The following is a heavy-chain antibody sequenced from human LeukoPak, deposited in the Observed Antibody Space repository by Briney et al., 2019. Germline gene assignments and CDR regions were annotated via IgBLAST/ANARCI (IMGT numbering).Heavy chain of an antibody. V-gene: IGHV3-21*01. Sequence: GGSLRLSCAASGFTFSSYSMNWVRQAPGKGLEWVSSISSSSSYIYYADSVKGRFTISRDNAKNSLYLQMNSLRAEDTAVYYCAKPVRGVGVVAFDYWGQGTLVTVSS. CDR3: AKPVRGVGVVAFDY. CDR1: GFTFSSYS. CDR2: ISSSSSYI. J-gene: IGHJ4*02. D-gene: IGHD3-10*01.